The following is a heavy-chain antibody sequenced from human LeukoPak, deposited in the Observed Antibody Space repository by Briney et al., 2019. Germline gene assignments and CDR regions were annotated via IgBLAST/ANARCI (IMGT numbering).Heavy chain of an antibody. J-gene: IGHJ4*02. Sequence: PSETLSLTCTVSGVSISRYYWSWIRQPPGKGLEWIGYLYYSGSTNYNPSLKSRVTISVDMSKNQFSLKLSSVTAADTAVYYCARVGYISGWYPFDFWGLGTLVIVSS. CDR2: LYYSGST. D-gene: IGHD6-19*01. V-gene: IGHV4-59*12. CDR3: ARVGYISGWYPFDF. CDR1: GVSISRYY.